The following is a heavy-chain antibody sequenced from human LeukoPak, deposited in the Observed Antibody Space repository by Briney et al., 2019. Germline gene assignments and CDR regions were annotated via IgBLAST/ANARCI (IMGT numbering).Heavy chain of an antibody. J-gene: IGHJ4*02. Sequence: SETLSLSCTVSGGSVSSGSYYWSWIRQPPGKGLEWIGYIYYSGSTNYNPSLKSRVTISVDTSKNQFSLKLSSVTAADTAVCYCARDWGGSSWYDYWGQGTLVTVSS. CDR3: ARDWGGSSWYDY. CDR1: GGSVSSGSYY. CDR2: IYYSGST. V-gene: IGHV4-61*01. D-gene: IGHD6-13*01.